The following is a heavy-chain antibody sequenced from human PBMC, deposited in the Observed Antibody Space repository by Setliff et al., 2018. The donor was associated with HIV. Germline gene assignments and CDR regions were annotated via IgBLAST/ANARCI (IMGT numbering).Heavy chain of an antibody. Sequence: ASVKVSCKASGGTFSSYAISWVRQAPGQGLEWMGGIIPIFGTANYAQKFQGRVTITADESTSTAYMELSSLRSEDTAAYYCARVYVDLTKYYNFWSGYPDYWGQGTLVTVSS. CDR2: IIPIFGTA. V-gene: IGHV1-69*13. CDR3: ARVYVDLTKYYNFWSGYPDY. J-gene: IGHJ4*02. D-gene: IGHD3-3*01. CDR1: GGTFSSYA.